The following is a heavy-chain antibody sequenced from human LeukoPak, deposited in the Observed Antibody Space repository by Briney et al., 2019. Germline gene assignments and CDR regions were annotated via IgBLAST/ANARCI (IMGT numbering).Heavy chain of an antibody. CDR3: ARDLPKGYDILTGYYGN. D-gene: IGHD3-9*01. Sequence: GGSLRLSCAASGFTFDDYGMSWVRQAPGKGLEWVSGINWNGGSTGYADSVKGRFTISRDNAKNSLYLQMNSLRAEDTALYYCARDLPKGYDILTGYYGNWGQGTLVTVSS. CDR2: INWNGGST. V-gene: IGHV3-20*04. J-gene: IGHJ4*02. CDR1: GFTFDDYG.